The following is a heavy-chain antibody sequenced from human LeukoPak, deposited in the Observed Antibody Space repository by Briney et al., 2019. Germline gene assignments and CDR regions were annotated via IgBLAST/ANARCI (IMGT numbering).Heavy chain of an antibody. V-gene: IGHV3-53*01. CDR1: EFSVGSNY. J-gene: IGHJ3*02. CDR2: IYSGGST. CDR3: AKDPPYYYDSSGYGGGAFDI. Sequence: GGSLRLSCAASEFSVGSNYRTWVRQAPGKGLEWVSVIYSGGSTYYSDSVKGRFTISRDNSKNTVYLQMNSLRAEDTAVYYCAKDPPYYYDSSGYGGGAFDIWGQGTMVTVSS. D-gene: IGHD3-22*01.